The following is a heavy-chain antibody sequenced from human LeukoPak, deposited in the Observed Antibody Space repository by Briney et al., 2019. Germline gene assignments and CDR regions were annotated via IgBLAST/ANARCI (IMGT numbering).Heavy chain of an antibody. V-gene: IGHV4-61*01. D-gene: IGHD2-2*01. CDR3: ARGYCSSTSCYEGGYYFDY. CDR1: GGSVSSGSYY. Sequence: SETLSLTCTVSGGSVSSGSYYWSWIRQPPGKGLEWIGYIYYSGSTNCNPSLKSRVTISVDTSKNQFSLKLSSVTAADTAVYYCARGYCSSTSCYEGGYYFDYWGQGTLVTVSS. J-gene: IGHJ4*02. CDR2: IYYSGST.